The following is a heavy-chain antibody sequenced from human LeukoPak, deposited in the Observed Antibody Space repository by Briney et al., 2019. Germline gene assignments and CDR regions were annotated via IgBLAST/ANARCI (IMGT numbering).Heavy chain of an antibody. CDR1: GFTFSSYS. D-gene: IGHD6-13*01. CDR3: ARGGLIAAAGRDWYFDL. V-gene: IGHV3-21*04. CDR2: ISSSSSYI. Sequence: GGSLRLSCAASGFTFSSYSMNWVRQAPGKGLEWVSSISSSSSYIYYADSVKGRFTISRDNAKNSLYLQMNSLRAEDTALYHCARGGLIAAAGRDWYFDLWGRGTLVTVPS. J-gene: IGHJ2*01.